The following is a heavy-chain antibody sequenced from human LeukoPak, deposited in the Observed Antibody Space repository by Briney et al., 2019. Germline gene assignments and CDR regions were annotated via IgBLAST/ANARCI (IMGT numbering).Heavy chain of an antibody. D-gene: IGHD3-16*01. V-gene: IGHV3-74*01. J-gene: IGHJ4*02. CDR2: INSDGSST. CDR1: GFTFSSYW. Sequence: GGSLRLSCAASGFTFSSYWMHWVRQAPGKGLVWVSRINSDGSSTSYADSVKGRFTISRDNAKNTLYLQMNSLRAEDTVVYYCAGERSDMIDYWGQGTLVTVAS. CDR3: AGERSDMIDY.